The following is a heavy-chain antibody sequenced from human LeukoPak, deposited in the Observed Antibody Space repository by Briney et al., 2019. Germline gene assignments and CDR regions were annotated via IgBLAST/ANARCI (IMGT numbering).Heavy chain of an antibody. CDR3: ARIALLPKVSGYYFDY. CDR1: GGSISSYY. V-gene: IGHV4-59*01. D-gene: IGHD2-15*01. CDR2: IYYSGST. J-gene: IGHJ4*02. Sequence: PSETLSLTCTVSGGSISSYYWSWIRQPPGKGLEWIGYIYYSGSTNYNPSLKSRVTISVDTSKNQFSLKLSSVTAADTAVYYCARIALLPKVSGYYFDYWGQGTLVTVSS.